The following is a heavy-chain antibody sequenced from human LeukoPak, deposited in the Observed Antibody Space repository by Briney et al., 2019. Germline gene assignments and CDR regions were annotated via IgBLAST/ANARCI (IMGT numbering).Heavy chain of an antibody. D-gene: IGHD5-24*01. CDR3: ARLSGFLEMATIPHFDY. J-gene: IGHJ4*02. V-gene: IGHV5-51*01. Sequence: GESLKISCKGSGYSFTSYWIGWVRQMPGKGLEWMGIIYPGDSDTRYSPSFQGQVTISADKSISAAYLQWSSLKASDTAMYYCARLSGFLEMATIPHFDYWGQGTLVTVSS. CDR2: IYPGDSDT. CDR1: GYSFTSYW.